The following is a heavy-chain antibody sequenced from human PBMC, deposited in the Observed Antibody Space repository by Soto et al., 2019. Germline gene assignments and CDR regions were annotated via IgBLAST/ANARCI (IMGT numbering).Heavy chain of an antibody. CDR3: AREFYYDSSGVGFDS. V-gene: IGHV4-59*01. CDR1: GGSLSGYY. CDR2: FYSSGSP. J-gene: IGHJ4*02. Sequence: PSETLSLTCTVSGGSLSGYYWSWIPQPPGKGLEWIGDFYSSGSPHHNPSLKNRVSISEDRSKDEFSLKLSSVTAADTAIYYCAREFYYDSSGVGFDSWGQGTLVTVSS. D-gene: IGHD3-22*01.